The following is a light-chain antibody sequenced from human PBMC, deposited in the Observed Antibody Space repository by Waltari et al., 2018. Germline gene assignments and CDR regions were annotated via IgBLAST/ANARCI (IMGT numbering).Light chain of an antibody. CDR3: QQYDSYPIT. CDR1: NRLGTW. J-gene: IGKJ5*01. V-gene: IGKV1-5*03. CDR2: KAS. Sequence: DIQMTQSPSTLSASVGDRVTITCPASNRLGTWLAWYQHKPGKAPKLLIFKASTLETGVPSRFSGSGSGTEFTLIISSLQPDDFATYYCQQYDSYPITFGQGTRLEIK.